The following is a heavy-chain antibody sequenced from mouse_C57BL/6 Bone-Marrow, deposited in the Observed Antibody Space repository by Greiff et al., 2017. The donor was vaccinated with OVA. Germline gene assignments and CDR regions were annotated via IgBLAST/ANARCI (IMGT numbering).Heavy chain of an antibody. CDR1: GFSLTSYG. CDR2: IWGVGST. CDR3: ASGGYGTWFAY. J-gene: IGHJ3*01. D-gene: IGHD1-1*01. Sequence: VKLVESGPGLVAPSQSLSITCTVSGFSLTSYGVDWVRQSPGKGLEWLGVIWGVGSTNYNSALKSRLSISKDNSKSQVFLKMNSLQTDDTAIYYCASGGYGTWFAYWGQGTLVTVSA. V-gene: IGHV2-6*01.